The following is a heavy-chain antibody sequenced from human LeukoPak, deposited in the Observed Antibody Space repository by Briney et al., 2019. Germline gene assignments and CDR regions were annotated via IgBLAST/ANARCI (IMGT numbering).Heavy chain of an antibody. CDR1: GFTFSDYY. CDR3: ARALVTANLYYFDY. V-gene: IGHV3-11*01. Sequence: GGSLRLSCAASGFTFSDYYMSWIRQAPGKGREWVSYISSSGSTIYYADSVKGRFTISRDNAKNSLYLQMNSLRAEDTAVYYCARALVTANLYYFDYWGQGTLVTVSS. CDR2: ISSSGSTI. D-gene: IGHD2-21*02. J-gene: IGHJ4*02.